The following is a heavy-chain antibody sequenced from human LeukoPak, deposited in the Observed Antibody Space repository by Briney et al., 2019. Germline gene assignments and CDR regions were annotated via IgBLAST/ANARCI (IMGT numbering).Heavy chain of an antibody. CDR3: ARVRGTTPSPHFDY. V-gene: IGHV1-2*02. CDR1: GYTFTGYY. CDR2: INPNSGGT. Sequence: ASVKVSCKASGYTFTGYYMHWVRQAPGQGLEWMGWINPNSGGTNYAQKFQGRVTMTRDTSISTAYMELSRLRSDDTAVYYCARVRGTTPSPHFDYWGQGTLVTVSS. J-gene: IGHJ4*02. D-gene: IGHD1-1*01.